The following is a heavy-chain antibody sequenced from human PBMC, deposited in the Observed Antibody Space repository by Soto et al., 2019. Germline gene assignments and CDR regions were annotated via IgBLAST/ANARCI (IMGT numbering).Heavy chain of an antibody. D-gene: IGHD3-3*01. V-gene: IGHV1-2*02. J-gene: IGHJ3*02. Sequence: QLHLVQSGAVVKKPGASVTVSCSASGYPVTAYYMHWVRQAPGRGLEWMGGINPATGAAKYTQTFQGRVTMARGPSTRTVFMELGGLTSGDQAVFFCARGGGVGVAGSAAFDMWGQGTLVTVSS. CDR2: INPATGAA. CDR1: GYPVTAYY. CDR3: ARGGGVGVAGSAAFDM.